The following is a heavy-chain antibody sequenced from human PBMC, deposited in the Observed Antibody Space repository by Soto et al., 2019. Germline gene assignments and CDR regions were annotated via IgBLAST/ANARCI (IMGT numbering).Heavy chain of an antibody. D-gene: IGHD1-26*01. CDR1: GGAFNNYI. V-gene: IGHV1-69*01. CDR3: ARGRDQPPVGLYFDS. CDR2: IIPMFGTP. Sequence: QVQLVQSGAEVKKPGSSVKVSCKASGGAFNNYIFDWVRQAPGQGLEWMGGIIPMFGTPKYAQTFQDRITISADVSTVTAYMELTILRFDDTAIYYCARGRDQPPVGLYFDSWGEGTRVTVSS. J-gene: IGHJ4*02.